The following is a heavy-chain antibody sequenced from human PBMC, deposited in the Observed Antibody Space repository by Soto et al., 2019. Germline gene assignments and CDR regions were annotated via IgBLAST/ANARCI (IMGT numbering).Heavy chain of an antibody. CDR1: GGSFSGYY. V-gene: IGHV4-34*01. Sequence: SETLSLTCAVYGGSFSGYYWSWIRQPPGKGLEWIGEINHSGSTNYNPSLKSRVTISVDTSKNQFSLKLSSVTAADTAVYYCASWAATPRAYYYYGMDVWGQGTTVTVSS. J-gene: IGHJ6*02. CDR3: ASWAATPRAYYYYGMDV. D-gene: IGHD1-1*01. CDR2: INHSGST.